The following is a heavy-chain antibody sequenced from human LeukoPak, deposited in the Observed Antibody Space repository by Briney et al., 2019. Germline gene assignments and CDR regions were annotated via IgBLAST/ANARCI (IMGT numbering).Heavy chain of an antibody. J-gene: IGHJ4*02. CDR1: GGSISSYY. CDR2: IYTSGSS. Sequence: SETLSLTCTVSGGSISSYYWSWIRQPAGKGLEWIGRIYTSGSSNYNPSLKSRVTMSVDTSRNQFSLKLSSVTAADTAMYYCARSSTSRGNDYWGQGTLVTVSS. V-gene: IGHV4-4*07. D-gene: IGHD2-2*01. CDR3: ARSSTSRGNDY.